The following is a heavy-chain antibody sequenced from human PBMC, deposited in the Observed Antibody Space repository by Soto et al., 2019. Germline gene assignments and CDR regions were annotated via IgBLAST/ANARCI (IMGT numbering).Heavy chain of an antibody. Sequence: SETLSLTCAVYGGSFSGYYWSWIRQPPGKGLEWIGEINHSGSTNYNPSLKSRVTISVDTSKNQFSLKLSSVTAADTAVYYCARAGVSSSLEDYYHYMDVWGKGTTVPVSS. CDR3: ARAGVSSSLEDYYHYMDV. D-gene: IGHD6-13*01. V-gene: IGHV4-34*01. CDR1: GGSFSGYY. J-gene: IGHJ6*03. CDR2: INHSGST.